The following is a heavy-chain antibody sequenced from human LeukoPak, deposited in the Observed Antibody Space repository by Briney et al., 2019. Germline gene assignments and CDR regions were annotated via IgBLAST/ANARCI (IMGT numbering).Heavy chain of an antibody. V-gene: IGHV1-3*01. CDR2: INAGNVNK. CDR3: ARGPLYSGYDLVY. J-gene: IGHJ4*02. D-gene: IGHD5-12*01. CDR1: GYTFTSYA. Sequence: ASVKVSCKASGYTFTSYALHWVRQAPGQRLEWMGWINAGNVNKKYSQKFQGRVTITRDTSTSTVYMELSSLRSEDTAVYYCARGPLYSGYDLVYWGQGTLVTVSS.